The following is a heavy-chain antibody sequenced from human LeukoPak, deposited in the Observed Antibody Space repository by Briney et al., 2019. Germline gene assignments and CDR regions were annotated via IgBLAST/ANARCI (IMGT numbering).Heavy chain of an antibody. CDR3: ANRPDCSTTNCFRFEY. V-gene: IGHV3-23*01. Sequence: GGSLRLCCAASGFTFSTYAMSWGRQAPGRGLGWVSSISGDGGSTYYAESVKGRFTISSDNSKNTLSRPMTSLSAQDPAVNSCANRPDCSTTNCFRFEYWGQGTLVTVSS. J-gene: IGHJ4*02. CDR2: ISGDGGST. CDR1: GFTFSTYA. D-gene: IGHD2-2*01.